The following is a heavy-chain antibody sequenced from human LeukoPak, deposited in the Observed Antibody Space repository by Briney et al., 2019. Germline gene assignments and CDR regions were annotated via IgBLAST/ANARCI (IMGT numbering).Heavy chain of an antibody. CDR1: GGTFSSYA. Sequence: ASVKVSCNASGGTFSSYAISWVRQAPGQGLEWMGRIIPVLGIANYAQKFQGRVTITADKSTSTAYMELSSLRSEDTAVYYCARDGAVADPFDYWGQGTLVTVSS. CDR3: ARDGAVADPFDY. V-gene: IGHV1-69*04. J-gene: IGHJ4*02. CDR2: IIPVLGIA. D-gene: IGHD6-19*01.